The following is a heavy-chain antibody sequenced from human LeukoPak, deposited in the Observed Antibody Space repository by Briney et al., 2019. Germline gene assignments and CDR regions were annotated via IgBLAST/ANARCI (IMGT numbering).Heavy chain of an antibody. CDR1: GGSISSSSYY. J-gene: IGHJ3*02. V-gene: IGHV4-39*07. CDR2: IYYSGST. CDR3: ARDRPGCCSSTSCRDAFDI. D-gene: IGHD2-2*01. Sequence: SSETLSLTCTVSGGSISSSSYYWGWIRQPPGKGLEWIGSIYYSGSTYYNPSLKSRVTISVDTSKNQFSLQLSSVTAADTAVYYCARDRPGCCSSTSCRDAFDIWGQGTMVTVSS.